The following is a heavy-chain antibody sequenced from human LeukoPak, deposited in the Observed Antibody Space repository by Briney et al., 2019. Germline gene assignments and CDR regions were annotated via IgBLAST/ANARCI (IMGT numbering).Heavy chain of an antibody. V-gene: IGHV3-7*05. D-gene: IGHD6-19*01. CDR2: IRQDGSEK. Sequence: GGSLRLSCAASGFTFSSFWMTWVRQAPGKGLEWVANIRQDGSEKYYVDSVKGRFTISRDNAKNSLYLQMNSLRAEDTAVYYCARFVSGWYYFDYWGQGTLVTVSS. CDR1: GFTFSSFW. CDR3: ARFVSGWYYFDY. J-gene: IGHJ4*02.